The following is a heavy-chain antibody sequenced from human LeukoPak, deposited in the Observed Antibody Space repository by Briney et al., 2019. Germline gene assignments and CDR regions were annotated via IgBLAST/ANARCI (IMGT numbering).Heavy chain of an antibody. V-gene: IGHV4-4*07. CDR3: ASGGGTYYDFWSGYEY. CDR1: GGSISSYY. D-gene: IGHD3-3*01. Sequence: SETLSLTCTVSGGSISSYYWSWIRQPAGKGLEWIGRIYTSGSTNYNPSLKSRVTMSVDTSKNQFSLKLSSVTAADTAVYYCASGGGTYYDFWSGYEYWGQGTLVTVSS. CDR2: IYTSGST. J-gene: IGHJ4*02.